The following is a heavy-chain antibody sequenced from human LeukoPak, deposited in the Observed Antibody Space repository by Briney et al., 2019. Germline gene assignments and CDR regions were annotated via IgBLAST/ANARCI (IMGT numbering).Heavy chain of an antibody. D-gene: IGHD3-3*01. V-gene: IGHV3-48*03. CDR1: GFTFSSYE. CDR3: ARDASDYWFFDL. CDR2: ISSSGSTI. J-gene: IGHJ2*01. Sequence: GGSLRLSCEVSGFTFSSYEMNWVRQAPGKGLEWVSYISSSGSTIYYADSLKGRFTISRDNAKNSLYLQMNSLRAEDTALYYCARDASDYWFFDLWGRGTLVTASS.